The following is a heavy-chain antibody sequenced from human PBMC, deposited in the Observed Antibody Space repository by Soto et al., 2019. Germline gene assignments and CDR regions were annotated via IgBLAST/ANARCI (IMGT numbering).Heavy chain of an antibody. CDR2: IDNNGDT. V-gene: IGHV3-53*01. D-gene: IGHD3-10*01. Sequence: GGFLRLSCAASGFSVSGNYMSWVRQAPGKGPEWISVIDNNGDTNYADSVKGRFSISRDKYKNTVYLQMNSLRAEDTAVYYCAGSTNYYLYYFDYWGQGTLVTVSS. CDR1: GFSVSGNY. CDR3: AGSTNYYLYYFDY. J-gene: IGHJ4*02.